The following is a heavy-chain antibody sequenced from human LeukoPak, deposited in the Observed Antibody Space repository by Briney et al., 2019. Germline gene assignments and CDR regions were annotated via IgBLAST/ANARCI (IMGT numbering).Heavy chain of an antibody. D-gene: IGHD3-22*01. CDR3: ARVITMKVVGGPGPFWFDP. CDR2: IYTSGST. V-gene: IGHV4-4*07. CDR1: GGSISSYY. Sequence: SETLSLTCTVSGGSISSYYWSWIRQPAGKGLEWIGRIYTSGSTNYNPSLKSRVTMSVDTSKNQFSLKLSSVTAADTAVYYCARVITMKVVGGPGPFWFDPWGQGTLVTVSS. J-gene: IGHJ5*02.